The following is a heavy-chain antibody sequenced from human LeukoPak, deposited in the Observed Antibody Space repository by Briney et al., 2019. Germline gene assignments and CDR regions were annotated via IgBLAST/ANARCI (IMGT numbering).Heavy chain of an antibody. CDR3: ARPTTVTRFTLGY. J-gene: IGHJ4*02. CDR1: GGSISSYY. D-gene: IGHD4-17*01. V-gene: IGHV4-59*01. Sequence: SETLSLTCTVSGGSISSYYWSWIRQPPGKGLEWIGYIYYSGSTNYNPSLKSRVTISVDTSKNQFSLKLSSVTAADTAVYYCARPTTVTRFTLGYWGQGTLVTVSS. CDR2: IYYSGST.